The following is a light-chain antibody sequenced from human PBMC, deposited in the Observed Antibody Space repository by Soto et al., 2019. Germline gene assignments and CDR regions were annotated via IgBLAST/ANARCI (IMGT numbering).Light chain of an antibody. CDR3: HQYASSSNT. V-gene: IGKV3-20*01. Sequence: EIVLTQSPGTLSLSPGERATLSCRASQSFSSNYLAWYQQKTGQAPRLPIYGASSRATGIPDRFSGSGSGTDFTLTISRLEPEDFAVYYCHQYASSSNTFGQGTKVEIK. CDR1: QSFSSNY. CDR2: GAS. J-gene: IGKJ1*01.